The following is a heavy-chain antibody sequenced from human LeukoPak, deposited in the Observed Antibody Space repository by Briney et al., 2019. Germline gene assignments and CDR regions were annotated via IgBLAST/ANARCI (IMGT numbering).Heavy chain of an antibody. J-gene: IGHJ4*02. CDR1: GFTFNTYA. D-gene: IGHD3-22*01. V-gene: IGHV3-23*01. CDR2: ISGSGGST. Sequence: GGSLRLSCAASGFTFNTYAMSWVRQARGKGLEWVSGISGSGGSTDYADFVKGRFTISRDNSKNTLYLQMNSLRAEDTAVYYCAKDGFQYFDSRGYYYAPLDYWGQRTLVTVSS. CDR3: AKDGFQYFDSRGYYYAPLDY.